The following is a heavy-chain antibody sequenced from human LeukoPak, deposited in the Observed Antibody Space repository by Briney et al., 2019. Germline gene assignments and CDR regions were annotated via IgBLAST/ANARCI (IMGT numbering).Heavy chain of an antibody. CDR3: ARDGPVLRFLEWPIPHYFDY. CDR2: INPNSGGT. J-gene: IGHJ4*02. CDR1: GYTFTGYY. D-gene: IGHD3-3*01. Sequence: ASVKVSCKASGYTFTGYYMHWVRQAPGQGLEWMGWINPNSGGTNYAQKFQGRVTMTRDTSISTAYMELSRLRSDDTAVYYCARDGPVLRFLEWPIPHYFDYWGQGTLVTVSS. V-gene: IGHV1-2*02.